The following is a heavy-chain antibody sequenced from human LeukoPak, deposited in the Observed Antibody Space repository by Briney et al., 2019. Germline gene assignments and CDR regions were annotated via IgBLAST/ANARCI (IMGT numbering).Heavy chain of an antibody. CDR3: AKDRGEHCYDSSGPLDY. Sequence: GGSLRLSCAASGFTFSSYGMHWVRQAPGKGLEWVAFIRYDGSNKYYADSVKGRFTISRDNSKNTLYLQMNSLRAEDTAVYYCAKDRGEHCYDSSGPLDYWGQGTLVTVSS. CDR2: IRYDGSNK. V-gene: IGHV3-30*02. J-gene: IGHJ4*02. CDR1: GFTFSSYG. D-gene: IGHD3-22*01.